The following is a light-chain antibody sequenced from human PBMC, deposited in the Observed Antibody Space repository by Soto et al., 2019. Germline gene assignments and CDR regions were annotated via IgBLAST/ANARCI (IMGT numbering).Light chain of an antibody. V-gene: IGKV1-9*01. J-gene: IGKJ5*01. CDR2: AAS. CDR3: QQLNSYPLT. Sequence: DIQLTQSPSFLSASVGDRVTITCRASQGISSYLAWYQQKPGKAPKLLIYAASTLQSGVPSRFSGSGSGTGFTLTISCLQPEDFATYYCQQLNSYPLTCGQGTRMEIK. CDR1: QGISSY.